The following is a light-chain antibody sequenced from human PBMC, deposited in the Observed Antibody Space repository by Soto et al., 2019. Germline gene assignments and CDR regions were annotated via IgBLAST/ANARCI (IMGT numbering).Light chain of an antibody. J-gene: IGKJ5*01. CDR2: GAS. CDR1: QSVGTY. Sequence: EILMTQSPATLSVSPGERATLFCRASQSVGTYLAWYQQKPGQAHRLLISGASTRTTGGPARFSGSGSGTVFTLTIISLQSEDCAVYYCQQYNNWPPVTFGQGTRLEVK. CDR3: QQYNNWPPVT. V-gene: IGKV3-15*01.